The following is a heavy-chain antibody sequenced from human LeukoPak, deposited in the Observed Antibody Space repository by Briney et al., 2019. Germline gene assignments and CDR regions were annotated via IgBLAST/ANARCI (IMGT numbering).Heavy chain of an antibody. D-gene: IGHD3-3*01. Sequence: SVKVSCTASGGTFSSYAISWVRQAPGQGLEWMGRIIPILGIANYAQKFQGRVTITADKSTSTAYMELSSLRSEDTAVYYCASDFWSGSPLGYYYGMDVWGQGTTVTVSS. V-gene: IGHV1-69*10. CDR3: ASDFWSGSPLGYYYGMDV. J-gene: IGHJ6*02. CDR2: IIPILGIA. CDR1: GGTFSSYA.